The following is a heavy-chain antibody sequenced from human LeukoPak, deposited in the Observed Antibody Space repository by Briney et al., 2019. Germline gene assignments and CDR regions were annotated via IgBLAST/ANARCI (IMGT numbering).Heavy chain of an antibody. Sequence: PGGSLRLSCAASGFTFSSYALSWVRQAPGKGLEWVSAISGSGGSTYYADSMKGRFTISRENSENTLYLQMNSLRAEDTAVYYCAKAKTVTRDYLDYWGQGTLVTVSS. CDR2: ISGSGGST. D-gene: IGHD4-17*01. J-gene: IGHJ4*02. CDR1: GFTFSSYA. V-gene: IGHV3-23*01. CDR3: AKAKTVTRDYLDY.